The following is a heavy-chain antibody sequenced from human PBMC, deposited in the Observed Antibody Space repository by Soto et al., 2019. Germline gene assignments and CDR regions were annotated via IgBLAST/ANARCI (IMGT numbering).Heavy chain of an antibody. V-gene: IGHV3-30*04. J-gene: IGHJ2*01. CDR3: ARDGDSSGWNYWYFDL. D-gene: IGHD6-19*01. Sequence: LXLXCTASSFSFNFXSIHWVRHAPGKGLEWVAVMSYDGTKKFFADSVKGRFTISGDNTKNTLFLDMDRLTTEETAMYYCARDGDSSGWNYWYFDLWGRGTRVTVSS. CDR1: SFSFNFXS. CDR2: MSYDGTKK.